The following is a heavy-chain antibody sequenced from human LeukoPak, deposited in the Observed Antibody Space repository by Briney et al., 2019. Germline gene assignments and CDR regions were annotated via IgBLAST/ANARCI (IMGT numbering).Heavy chain of an antibody. V-gene: IGHV3-7*01. CDR1: GFTLSSYW. CDR3: ARAHGGSWEGPFDY. Sequence: GGSLRLSCAASGFTLSSYWMTWVRRAPGKGLEWVANTKKDGSQTAYVDSVKGRFTISRDNVHNSLYLQMNSLRVEDTAVYYCARAHGGSWEGPFDYWGQGTLVTVSS. J-gene: IGHJ4*02. CDR2: TKKDGSQT. D-gene: IGHD2-15*01.